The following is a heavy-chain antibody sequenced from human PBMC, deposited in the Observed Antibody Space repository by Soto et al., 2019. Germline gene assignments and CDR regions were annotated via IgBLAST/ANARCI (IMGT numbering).Heavy chain of an antibody. J-gene: IGHJ5*02. CDR2: IHYSGST. V-gene: IGHV4-59*01. Sequence: QVQLQESGPGLVKPSETLSLTCTVSGGSITSYYWSWVRQPPGQGLEWIGFIHYSGSTRYNPSLKSRVTISVDASQNQLSLKLNSVTAADTAVYYCARESAGSHKNNWFDPWGQGTLVTVSS. D-gene: IGHD3-10*01. CDR3: ARESAGSHKNNWFDP. CDR1: GGSITSYY.